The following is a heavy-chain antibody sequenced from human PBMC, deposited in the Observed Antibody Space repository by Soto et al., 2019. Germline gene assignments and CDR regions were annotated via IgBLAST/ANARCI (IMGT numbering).Heavy chain of an antibody. D-gene: IGHD2-15*01. Sequence: KPSETLSLTCAVYGGSFSGYYWSWIRQPPGKGLEWIGEINHSGSTNYNPSLKSRVTISVDTSKNQFSLKLSSVTAADTAVYYCAGIVVVVAANSRFDYWGQGTLVTVSS. CDR3: AGIVVVVAANSRFDY. J-gene: IGHJ4*02. CDR2: INHSGST. CDR1: GGSFSGYY. V-gene: IGHV4-34*01.